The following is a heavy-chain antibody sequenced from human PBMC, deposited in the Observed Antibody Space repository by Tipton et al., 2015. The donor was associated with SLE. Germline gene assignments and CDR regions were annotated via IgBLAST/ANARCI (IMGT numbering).Heavy chain of an antibody. D-gene: IGHD3-16*01. J-gene: IGHJ2*01. Sequence: LRLSCTVSGGSISSYYWSWLRQPPGKGLEWIGYIYYSGSTNYNPSLKSRVTISVDTSKNQFSLKLSSVTAADTAVYYCARDREFNWAGGWYFDLWGRGTLVTVSS. CDR1: GGSISSYY. CDR2: IYYSGST. CDR3: ARDREFNWAGGWYFDL. V-gene: IGHV4-59*01.